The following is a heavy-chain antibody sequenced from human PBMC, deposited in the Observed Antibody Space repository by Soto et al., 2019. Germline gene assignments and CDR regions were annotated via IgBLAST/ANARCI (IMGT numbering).Heavy chain of an antibody. CDR2: INHSGST. CDR3: ARVVLGYMDV. Sequence: SWIRQPPGKGLEWIGEINHSGSTNYNPSLKSRVTISVDTSKNQFSLKLSSVTAADTAVYYCARVVLGYMDVWGKGTTVTVSS. V-gene: IGHV4-34*01. J-gene: IGHJ6*03. D-gene: IGHD2-15*01.